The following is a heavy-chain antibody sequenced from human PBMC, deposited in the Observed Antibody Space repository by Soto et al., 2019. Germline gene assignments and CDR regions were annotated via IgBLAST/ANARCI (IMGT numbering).Heavy chain of an antibody. V-gene: IGHV5-51*01. Sequence: GESLKISCKGSGYSFTSYWIGWVRQMPGKGLEWMGIIYPGDSDTRYSPSFQGQVTISADKSISTAYLQWSSLRASDTAMYYCARVALLRYFDWSPGGWFDPWGQGTLVTVSS. CDR3: ARVALLRYFDWSPGGWFDP. J-gene: IGHJ5*02. CDR1: GYSFTSYW. CDR2: IYPGDSDT. D-gene: IGHD3-9*01.